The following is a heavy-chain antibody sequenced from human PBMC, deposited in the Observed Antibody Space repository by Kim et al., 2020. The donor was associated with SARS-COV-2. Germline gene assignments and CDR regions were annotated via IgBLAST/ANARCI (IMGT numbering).Heavy chain of an antibody. V-gene: IGHV3-49*02. D-gene: IGHD3-10*01. Sequence: IAYAASVKGRFTISRDDSKSIAYLQMNSLKPADTAVYYCTRVYRGWYFDLWGRGTLVTVSS. CDR3: TRVYRGWYFDL. J-gene: IGHJ2*01. CDR2: I.